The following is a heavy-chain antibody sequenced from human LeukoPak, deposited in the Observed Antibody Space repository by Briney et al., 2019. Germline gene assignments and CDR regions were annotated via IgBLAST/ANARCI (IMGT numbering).Heavy chain of an antibody. D-gene: IGHD4-17*01. CDR3: ARDLLGVTTATVFDS. J-gene: IGHJ4*02. Sequence: PGGSLRLSCVASGFAFSGYTMNWVRQVPGQGPEWVASISSGSSHMFYADSVKGRFIISRDNAKNVLYLHMNNLRAEDSAVYYCARDLLGVTTATVFDSWGRGNLVTVSS. V-gene: IGHV3-21*06. CDR1: GFAFSGYT. CDR2: ISSGSSHM.